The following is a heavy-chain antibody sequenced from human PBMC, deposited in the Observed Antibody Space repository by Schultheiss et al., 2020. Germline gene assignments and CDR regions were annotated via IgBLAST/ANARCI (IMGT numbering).Heavy chain of an antibody. Sequence: TLSLTCTVSGGSISSYYWSWIRQPPGKGLEWIGYIYYTGSTNYNPSLKSRVTISVDTSKNQFSLKLSSVTAADTAVYYCARGVSSMVRGVIITEGYFDYWGQGTLVTVSS. CDR3: ARGVSSMVRGVIITEGYFDY. V-gene: IGHV4-59*12. CDR2: IYYTGST. D-gene: IGHD3-10*01. CDR1: GGSISSYY. J-gene: IGHJ4*02.